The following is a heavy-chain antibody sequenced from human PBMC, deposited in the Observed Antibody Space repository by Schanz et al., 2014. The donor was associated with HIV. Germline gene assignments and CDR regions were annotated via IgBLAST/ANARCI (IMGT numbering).Heavy chain of an antibody. CDR3: ARDWRPNYDFWSGSIGVIGMNV. CDR2: ISAGGVYT. V-gene: IGHV3-21*06. Sequence: EVQLVESGGGLVKPGESLRLSCTASGFAFSRYTMSWIRQAPGKGLEWVSSISAGGVYTYYGDSMKGRFTISRDNANSSLFLQMDSLRPEDTAVYYCARDWRPNYDFWSGSIGVIGMNVWGQGTTVTVSS. J-gene: IGHJ6*02. CDR1: GFAFSRYT. D-gene: IGHD3-3*01.